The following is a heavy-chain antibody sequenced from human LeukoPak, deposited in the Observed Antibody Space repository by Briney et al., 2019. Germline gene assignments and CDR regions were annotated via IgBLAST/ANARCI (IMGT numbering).Heavy chain of an antibody. J-gene: IGHJ6*02. CDR2: ISSSGSTI. Sequence: PGGSLRLSCAASGFTFSDYYMSWIRQAPGKGLEWVSYISSSGSTIYYADSVKVRVTISRDNAKNSLYLQMNSLRAEDTAVYYCARGAGYDILDGMDVWGQGTTVTVSS. V-gene: IGHV3-11*01. CDR1: GFTFSDYY. D-gene: IGHD3-9*01. CDR3: ARGAGYDILDGMDV.